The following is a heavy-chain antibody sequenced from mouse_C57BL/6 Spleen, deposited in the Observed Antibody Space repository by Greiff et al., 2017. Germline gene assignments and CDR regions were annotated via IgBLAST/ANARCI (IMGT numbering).Heavy chain of an antibody. CDR3: ARDVVSYAMDY. D-gene: IGHD2-2*01. Sequence: EVQGVESGGGLVKPGGSLKLSCAASGFTFSSYAMSWVRQTPEKRLEWVATISDGGSYTYYPDNVKGRFTISRDNAKNNLYLQMSHLKSEDTAMYYCARDVVSYAMDYWGQGTSVTVSS. V-gene: IGHV5-4*01. J-gene: IGHJ4*01. CDR2: ISDGGSYT. CDR1: GFTFSSYA.